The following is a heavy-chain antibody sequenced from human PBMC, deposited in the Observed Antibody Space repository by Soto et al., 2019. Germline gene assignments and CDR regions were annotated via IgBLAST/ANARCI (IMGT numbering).Heavy chain of an antibody. CDR1: GFTFSSYS. CDR2: ISSSSSTI. V-gene: IGHV3-48*04. Sequence: GGSLRLSCAASGFTFSSYSMNWVRQAPGKGLEWVSYISSSSSTIYYADSVQGRFTISRDNAKSSVSLQMSSLRVEDTAVYFCTRDEGGSYDSWFHPWGQGTQVTVSS. CDR3: TRDEGGSYDSWFHP. J-gene: IGHJ5*02. D-gene: IGHD1-26*01.